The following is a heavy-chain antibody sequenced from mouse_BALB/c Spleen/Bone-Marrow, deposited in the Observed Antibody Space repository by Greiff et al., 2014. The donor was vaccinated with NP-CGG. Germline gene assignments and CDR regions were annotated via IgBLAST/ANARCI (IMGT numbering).Heavy chain of an antibody. CDR2: IWADGST. Sequence: QVQLKESGPGLVAPSQSLSITCTVSGFSLTSYGVHWVRQPPGKGLEWLGVIWADGSTNYNSALMSRLSIRKDNSKSQVFSKMNSLQTDDTAMYYCARITTATGAMDYWGQGTSVTVSS. CDR3: ARITTATGAMDY. CDR1: GFSLTSYG. V-gene: IGHV2-9*02. D-gene: IGHD1-2*01. J-gene: IGHJ4*01.